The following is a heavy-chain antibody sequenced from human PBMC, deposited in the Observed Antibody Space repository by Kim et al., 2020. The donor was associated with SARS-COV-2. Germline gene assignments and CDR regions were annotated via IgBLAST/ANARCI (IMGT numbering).Heavy chain of an antibody. J-gene: IGHJ4*02. Sequence: GGSLRLSCAASGFTFSSYAMSWVRQAPGKGLEWVSAISGSGGSTYYADSVKGRFTISRDNSKNTLYLQMNSLRAEDTAVYYCARMIVGATALNPVDYWGQGTLVTVSS. D-gene: IGHD1-26*01. CDR1: GFTFSSYA. V-gene: IGHV3-23*01. CDR3: ARMIVGATALNPVDY. CDR2: ISGSGGST.